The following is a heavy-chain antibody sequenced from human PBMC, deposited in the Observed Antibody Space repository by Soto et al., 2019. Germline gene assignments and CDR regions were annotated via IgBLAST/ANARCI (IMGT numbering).Heavy chain of an antibody. CDR3: ARVVGATGFP. D-gene: IGHD1-26*01. V-gene: IGHV3-21*01. J-gene: IGHJ5*02. CDR1: GFTFSSYS. CDR2: ISSSSSYI. Sequence: EVQLVESGGGLVKPGGSLRLSCAASGFTFSSYSMNWVRQAPGKGLEWVSSISSSSSYIYYADSVKGRFTISRDNAKNSRYLQMNSLRADDTAVYYCARVVGATGFPWGQGTLVTVSS.